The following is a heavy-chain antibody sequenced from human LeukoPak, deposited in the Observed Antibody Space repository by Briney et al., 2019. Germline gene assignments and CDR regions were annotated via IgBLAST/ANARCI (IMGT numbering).Heavy chain of an antibody. CDR3: AKETDTAMVTTLDYYYGMDV. CDR2: ISGSGGST. V-gene: IGHV3-23*01. J-gene: IGHJ6*02. D-gene: IGHD5-18*01. Sequence: PGGSLRLSCAASGFTFSSYAMSWVRQAPGKGLEWVSAISGSGGSTYYADSVKGRFTISRDNSKSTLYLQMNSLRAEDTAVYYCAKETDTAMVTTLDYYYGMDVWGQGTTVTVSS. CDR1: GFTFSSYA.